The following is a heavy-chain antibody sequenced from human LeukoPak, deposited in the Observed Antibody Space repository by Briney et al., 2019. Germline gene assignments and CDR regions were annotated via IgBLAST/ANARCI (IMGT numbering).Heavy chain of an antibody. CDR2: INHSGST. D-gene: IGHD6-19*01. CDR3: ARRASVAGTWAFDI. Sequence: PSETLSLTCAVYGGSFSDYYWSWIRQPPGKGLEWIGEINHSGSTNYNPSLKSRVTISLDTSKNQFSLKLSSVTAADTAVYYCARRASVAGTWAFDIWGQGTMVTVSS. CDR1: GGSFSDYY. V-gene: IGHV4-34*01. J-gene: IGHJ3*02.